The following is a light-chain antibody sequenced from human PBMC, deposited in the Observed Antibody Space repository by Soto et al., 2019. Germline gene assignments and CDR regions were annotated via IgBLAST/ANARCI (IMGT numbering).Light chain of an antibody. Sequence: QSALTQPASVSGSPGQSITISCTGTSSDIGAYNFVSWYQQHPGKTPKLMLYDVNIRPSGVSNRFSGSKSGNTASLTIAGLQAEDEADYYCTSWTTSXTMIFGGGTKV. J-gene: IGLJ2*01. CDR1: SSDIGAYNF. CDR3: TSWTTSXTMI. V-gene: IGLV2-14*03. CDR2: DVN.